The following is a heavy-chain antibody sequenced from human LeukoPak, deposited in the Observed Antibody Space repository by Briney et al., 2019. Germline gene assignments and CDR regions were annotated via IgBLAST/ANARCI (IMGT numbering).Heavy chain of an antibody. CDR2: ISGSGGST. D-gene: IGHD3-22*01. CDR3: ATHPYDSSGYYYV. Sequence: SGGSLRLSCAASGFTFSSYAISWVRQAPGKGLEWVSAISGSGGSTYYADSVKGRFTISRDNSKNTLYLQMNSLRAEDTAVYYCATHPYDSSGYYYVWGQGTLVTVSS. CDR1: GFTFSSYA. V-gene: IGHV3-23*01. J-gene: IGHJ4*02.